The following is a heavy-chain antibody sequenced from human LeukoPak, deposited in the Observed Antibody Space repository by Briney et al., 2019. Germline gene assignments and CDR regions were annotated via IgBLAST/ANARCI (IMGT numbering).Heavy chain of an antibody. V-gene: IGHV5-51*01. Sequence: GESLKISCKGSGYSFTSYWIGWVRQMPGKGLEWMGIIYPADSDTRYNPSFQGQVTISADKSVSTAYLQWSSLKASDTAMYYCARRGSNWGSYEGDDYWGQGTLVTVSS. CDR2: IYPADSDT. CDR1: GYSFTSYW. D-gene: IGHD7-27*01. J-gene: IGHJ4*02. CDR3: ARRGSNWGSYEGDDY.